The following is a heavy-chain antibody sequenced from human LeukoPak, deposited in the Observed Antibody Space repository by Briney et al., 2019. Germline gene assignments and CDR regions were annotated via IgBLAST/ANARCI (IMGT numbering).Heavy chain of an antibody. CDR3: ARDRDGGADY. J-gene: IGHJ4*02. D-gene: IGHD2-21*01. CDR1: GFTFITYS. Sequence: GSLRLSCAASGFTFITYSMNWVRQAPGKGREWVSSISGSSSYIYSADSVKGRFTISRDNSKNTLYLQMNSLRAEDTAVYYCARDRDGGADYWGQGTLVTVSS. CDR2: ISGSSSYI. V-gene: IGHV3-21*04.